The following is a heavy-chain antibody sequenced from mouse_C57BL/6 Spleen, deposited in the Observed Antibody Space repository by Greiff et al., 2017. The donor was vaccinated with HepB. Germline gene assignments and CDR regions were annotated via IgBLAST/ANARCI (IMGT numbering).Heavy chain of an antibody. CDR2: ISSGSSTI. V-gene: IGHV5-17*01. CDR3: ARRRITTDWYFDV. J-gene: IGHJ1*03. D-gene: IGHD1-1*01. Sequence: EVKLMESGGGLVKPGGSLKLSCAASGFTFSDYGMHWVRQAPEKGLEWVAYISSGSSTIYYADTVKGRFTISRDNAKNTLFLQMTSLRSEDTAMYYCARRRITTDWYFDVWGTGTTVTVSS. CDR1: GFTFSDYG.